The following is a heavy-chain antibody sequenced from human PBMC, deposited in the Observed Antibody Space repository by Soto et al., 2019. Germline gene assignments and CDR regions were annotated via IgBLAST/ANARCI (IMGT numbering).Heavy chain of an antibody. D-gene: IGHD3-10*01. J-gene: IGHJ6*03. CDR2: IKSKTDGGTT. Sequence: GGSLRLSCAASGFTFSNAWMSWVRQAPGKGLEWVGRIKSKTDGGTTDYAAPVKGRFTISRDDSKNTLYLQMNSLKTEDTAVYYCTTIPASAEGRYYYYMDVWGKGTTVTVSS. CDR3: TTIPASAEGRYYYYMDV. V-gene: IGHV3-15*01. CDR1: GFTFSNAW.